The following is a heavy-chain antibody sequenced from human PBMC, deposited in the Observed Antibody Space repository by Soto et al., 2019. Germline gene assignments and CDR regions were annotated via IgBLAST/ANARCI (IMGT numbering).Heavy chain of an antibody. CDR1: GFTFATSA. D-gene: IGHD3-9*01. CDR2: IVVGNRNT. J-gene: IGHJ5*02. Sequence: SVKVSCKASGFTFATSAMHWVRQARGQRLEWIGRIVVGNRNTNYAQKFQERVTITRDTSTTTAYMELRTLTSDDTAVYYCTKDAKFDDIYTGYFVNDLWGQGTPVTVSS. V-gene: IGHV1-58*02. CDR3: TKDAKFDDIYTGYFVNDL.